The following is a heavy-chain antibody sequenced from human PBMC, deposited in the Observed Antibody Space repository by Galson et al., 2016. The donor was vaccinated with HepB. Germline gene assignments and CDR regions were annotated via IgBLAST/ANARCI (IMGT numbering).Heavy chain of an antibody. J-gene: IGHJ4*02. CDR3: ARRTYSYDSSGQHSMWYYDY. V-gene: IGHV1-69*13. CDR1: GGTFSSYA. Sequence: SVKVSCKASGGTFSSYAISWVRQAPGQGLEWMGGIIPIFGAANYAQKFQGRVTITADESTSKAYMGLSSLRSEDTAVYYCARRTYSYDSSGQHSMWYYDYWCQGTLVTVSS. D-gene: IGHD3-22*01. CDR2: IIPIFGAA.